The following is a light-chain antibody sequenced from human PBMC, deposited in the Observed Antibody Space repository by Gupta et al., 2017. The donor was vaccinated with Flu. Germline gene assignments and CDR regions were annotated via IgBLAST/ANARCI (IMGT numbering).Light chain of an antibody. V-gene: IGKV4-1*01. CDR1: QSLLYSTNNKNY. J-gene: IGKJ2*01. CDR2: WAS. CDR3: QKYYTTPMYT. Sequence: DIVMTQSPDSLAVSLCERATINRKSSQSLLYSTNNKNYLAWYQHKVGQPPKLLIYWASTRDSGVPDRFSGSGSGTDFTLTISSLQAGDVAVYYCQKYYTTPMYTFGQGTKLEIK.